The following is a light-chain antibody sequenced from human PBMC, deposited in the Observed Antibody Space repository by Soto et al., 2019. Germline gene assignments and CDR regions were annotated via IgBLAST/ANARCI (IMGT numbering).Light chain of an antibody. V-gene: IGLV1-51*01. CDR2: DNN. CDR1: SSNIGNNY. Sequence: QSLLTQPPSVSAAPGQRVAISCSGSSSNIGNNYVSWYQQFPGTAPKRLLFDNNKRPSGIPDRFSGSKSGTSATLAITGLQTGDEADYYCGTWDSRLSADVFGGGTKLTVL. CDR3: GTWDSRLSADV. J-gene: IGLJ2*01.